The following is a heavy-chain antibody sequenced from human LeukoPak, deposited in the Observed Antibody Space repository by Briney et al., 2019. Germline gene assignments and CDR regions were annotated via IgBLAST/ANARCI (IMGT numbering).Heavy chain of an antibody. D-gene: IGHD6-19*01. CDR1: GGSVTFSSYY. CDR3: ARHSENVPVAALDY. V-gene: IGHV4-39*01. J-gene: IGHJ4*01. CDR2: IDYSGST. Sequence: PSETLSLTCIVSGGSVTFSSYYWGWIRQPPGKGLERIGSIDYSGSTYYNPSLKSRLTISVETTKIQFSLRLTSVTAADTAVYYCARHSENVPVAALDYWSQGTLITVSS.